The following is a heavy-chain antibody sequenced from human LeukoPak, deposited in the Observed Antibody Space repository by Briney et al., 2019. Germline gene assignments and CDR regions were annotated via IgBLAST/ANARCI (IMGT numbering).Heavy chain of an antibody. CDR3: ASSDAFYSEYFYH. D-gene: IGHD3-16*01. CDR1: DGSITSGHYY. V-gene: IGHV4-61*02. J-gene: IGHJ1*01. CDR2: IYIGGST. Sequence: SQTLSLTCTVSDGSITSGHYYWSWLRQPAGKGLEYIGRIYIGGSTTYSPSFESRVTISGDTSKNQFSLNVTSVTAADTAVYFCASSDAFYSEYFYHWGQGTLVTVSS.